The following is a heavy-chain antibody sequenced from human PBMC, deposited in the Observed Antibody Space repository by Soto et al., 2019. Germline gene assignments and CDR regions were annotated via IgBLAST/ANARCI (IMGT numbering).Heavy chain of an antibody. CDR2: IYPVDADT. J-gene: IGHJ5*02. D-gene: IGHD3-10*01. CDR3: ARTVDYYGSGSYFSWFDP. CDR1: GFSFTNSW. V-gene: IGHV5-51*03. Sequence: PGESLKSSCKGSGFSFTNSWIGWVRQMTGKGREWMGIIYPVDADTRSSPSFQDQVTISADKSTITAYLQWSSLKASDTAMYYCARTVDYYGSGSYFSWFDPWGQGTLVTVSS.